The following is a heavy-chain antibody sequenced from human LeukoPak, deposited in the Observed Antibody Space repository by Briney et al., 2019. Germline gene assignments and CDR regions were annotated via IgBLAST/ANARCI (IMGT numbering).Heavy chain of an antibody. Sequence: PSETLSLTCTVSGGSITGYYWSWIRQPPGKGLEWIGYIYNSGSTNYNPPLKSRVTISVDTSKNQFSLKLTSVTAADTAVYYCARERLRSFDYWGQGTLVTVSS. CDR3: ARERLRSFDY. CDR1: GGSITGYY. J-gene: IGHJ4*02. D-gene: IGHD4-17*01. CDR2: IYNSGST. V-gene: IGHV4-59*01.